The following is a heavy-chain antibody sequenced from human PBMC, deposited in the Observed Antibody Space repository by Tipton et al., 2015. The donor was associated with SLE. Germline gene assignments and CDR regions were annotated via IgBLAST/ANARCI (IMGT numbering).Heavy chain of an antibody. J-gene: IGHJ4*02. CDR1: GFIFSSYW. Sequence: GSLRLSCATSGFIFSSYWMHWVRQAPGKGLVWVSRSKSDGGSTYYADSVKGRFTISRDNSKNTLYLQMNSLRAEDTAVYYCARPLAGSHFDYWGQGTLVTVSS. V-gene: IGHV3-74*01. CDR3: ARPLAGSHFDY. D-gene: IGHD6-19*01. CDR2: SKSDGGST.